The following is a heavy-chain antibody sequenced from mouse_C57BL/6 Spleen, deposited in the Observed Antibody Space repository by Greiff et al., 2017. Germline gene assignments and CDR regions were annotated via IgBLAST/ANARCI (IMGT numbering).Heavy chain of an antibody. CDR3: ARSPWDYFDY. CDR1: GFTFTDYY. J-gene: IGHJ2*01. D-gene: IGHD4-1*01. Sequence: EVKLMESGGGLVQPGGSLSLSCAASGFTFTDYYMSWVRQPPGKALEWLGFIRNKANGYTTEYSASVKGRFTISRDNSQSILYLQMNALRAEDSATYYCARSPWDYFDYWGQGTTLTVSS. CDR2: IRNKANGYTT. V-gene: IGHV7-3*01.